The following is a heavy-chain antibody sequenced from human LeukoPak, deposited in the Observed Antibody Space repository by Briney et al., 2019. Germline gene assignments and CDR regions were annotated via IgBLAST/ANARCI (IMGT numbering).Heavy chain of an antibody. CDR3: ATWRLTYCGGDCYSVPFDY. V-gene: IGHV1-24*01. D-gene: IGHD2-21*02. J-gene: IGHJ4*02. CDR2: FYPEDGET. Sequence: GASVKVSCKVSGYTLTELSMHWVRQAPGKGLEWMGGFYPEDGETIYAQKFQGRVTMTEDTSTDTAYMELSSLRSEDTAVYYCATWRLTYCGGDCYSVPFDYWGQGTLVTVSS. CDR1: GYTLTELS.